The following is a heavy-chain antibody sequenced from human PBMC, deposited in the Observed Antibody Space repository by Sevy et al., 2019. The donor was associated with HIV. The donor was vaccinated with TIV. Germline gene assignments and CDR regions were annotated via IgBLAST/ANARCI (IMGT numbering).Heavy chain of an antibody. CDR2: IRSKAYGGTT. J-gene: IGHJ3*02. Sequence: GGSLRLSCTASGFTFGDYAMSWFRQAPGKGLEWVGFIRSKAYGGTTEYAASVKGRFTILRDDSKSIAYLQMNSLKTEDTAVYYCTRVLYSSSPHHSFDIWGQGTMVTVSS. CDR1: GFTFGDYA. V-gene: IGHV3-49*03. D-gene: IGHD6-13*01. CDR3: TRVLYSSSPHHSFDI.